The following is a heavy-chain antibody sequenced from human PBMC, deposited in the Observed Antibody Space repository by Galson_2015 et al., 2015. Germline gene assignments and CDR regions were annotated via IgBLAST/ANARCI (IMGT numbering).Heavy chain of an antibody. J-gene: IGHJ5*02. V-gene: IGHV4-39*01. CDR3: ARHLSLGYSSLLNWSDP. D-gene: IGHD6-13*01. CDR2: IYYRGST. Sequence: GKGLEWIGSIYYRGSTYYNPSLKSRVTISVDTSKNQFSLKLSSVTAADTAVYYCARHLSLGYSSLLNWSDPWGQGTLVTVSS.